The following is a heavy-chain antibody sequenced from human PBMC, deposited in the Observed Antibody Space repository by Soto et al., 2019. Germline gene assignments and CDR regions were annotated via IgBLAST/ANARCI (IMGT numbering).Heavy chain of an antibody. V-gene: IGHV4-34*01. J-gene: IGHJ5*02. CDR1: GGSFSGYY. D-gene: IGHD2-2*01. CDR3: ARGDCSSTSCPAKRRPLINNWFDP. Sequence: SETLSLTCAVYGGSFSGYYWSWIRQPPGKGLEWIGEINHSGSTNYNPSLKSRVTISVDTSKNQFSLKLSSVTAADTAVYYCARGDCSSTSCPAKRRPLINNWFDPWGQGTLVTVSS. CDR2: INHSGST.